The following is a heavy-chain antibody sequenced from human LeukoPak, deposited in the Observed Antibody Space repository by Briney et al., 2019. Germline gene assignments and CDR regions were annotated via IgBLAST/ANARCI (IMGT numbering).Heavy chain of an antibody. Sequence: ASVKVSCKASGYTFTAYYIHWVRLAPGQGLEWMGWINPKSGETKYVQNFQGRVSLTRDSSINTASMELSGLRSDDTAVYFCARGIKFYDYWTYFDYWGQGTPVTVSS. J-gene: IGHJ4*02. D-gene: IGHD3-3*01. CDR1: GYTFTAYY. CDR3: ARGIKFYDYWTYFDY. CDR2: INPKSGET. V-gene: IGHV1-2*02.